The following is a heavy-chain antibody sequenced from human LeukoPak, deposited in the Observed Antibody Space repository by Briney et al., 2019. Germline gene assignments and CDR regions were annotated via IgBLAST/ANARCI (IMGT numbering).Heavy chain of an antibody. CDR3: AKSDSYIAVAGTLDY. CDR1: GLTFYTYA. J-gene: IGHJ4*02. D-gene: IGHD6-19*01. CDR2: ISGRDGRT. Sequence: GGSLRLSCAVSGLTFYTYAMSWVRQAPGKGLEWVSAISGRDGRTYYTDSVKGRFTISRDNSKNTLYLQMNSLRAEDTAVYYCAKSDSYIAVAGTLDYWGQGTLVTVSS. V-gene: IGHV3-23*01.